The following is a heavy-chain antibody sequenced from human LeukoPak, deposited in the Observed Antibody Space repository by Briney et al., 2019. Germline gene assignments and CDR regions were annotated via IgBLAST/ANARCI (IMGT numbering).Heavy chain of an antibody. CDR3: ARTYGSSWYSNFDY. Sequence: GGSLRLSCAASGFTFSSYAMSWVRQAPGKGLEWVSAISGSGGSTYYADSVKGRFTISRDNSKNTLYLQMNSLRAEDTAAYYCARTYGSSWYSNFDYWGQGTLVTVSS. V-gene: IGHV3-23*01. J-gene: IGHJ4*02. CDR2: ISGSGGST. CDR1: GFTFSSYA. D-gene: IGHD6-13*01.